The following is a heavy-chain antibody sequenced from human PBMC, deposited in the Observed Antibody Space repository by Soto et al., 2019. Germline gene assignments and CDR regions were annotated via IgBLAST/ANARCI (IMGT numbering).Heavy chain of an antibody. J-gene: IGHJ6*02. D-gene: IGHD2-15*01. Sequence: QVQLVQSGAEVKKPGSSVKVSCKASGGTFSSYAISWVRQAPGQGLEWMGGIIPIFGTANYAQKFQGRVTISPDESKSTAHMGLSSLRSEDTAVYCCARGGGVVAARNYYYYGMDVWGQGTTVTVSS. V-gene: IGHV1-69*01. CDR3: ARGGGVVAARNYYYYGMDV. CDR1: GGTFSSYA. CDR2: IIPIFGTA.